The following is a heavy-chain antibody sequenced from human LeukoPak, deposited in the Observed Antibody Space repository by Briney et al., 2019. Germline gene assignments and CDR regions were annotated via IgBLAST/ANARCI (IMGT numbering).Heavy chain of an antibody. D-gene: IGHD2-15*01. V-gene: IGHV4-39*01. J-gene: IGHJ6*02. CDR3: ARRSHCTGSSCPSV. CDR2: IYFDGST. CDR1: GDSIGSSHYY. Sequence: SETLSLTCTISGDSIGSSHYYWVWIRQRPGKGLEWVGSIYFDGSTYYNPALKSRDTIFSDTSKVQFSLKLSSVTATDTAVYYCARRSHCTGSSCPSVWGQGTTVTVSS.